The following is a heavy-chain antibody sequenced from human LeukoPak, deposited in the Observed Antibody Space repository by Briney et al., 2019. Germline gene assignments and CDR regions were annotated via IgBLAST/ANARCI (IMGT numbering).Heavy chain of an antibody. Sequence: GASVKVSFKASGYTFTNYGISWMRQAPGQGLEWMGWITTYNGYTNYAQKFQGRVTMTTDTSTSTAYMELRSLRSDDAAVYYCARLSGSYYIFDYRGQGTLVTVSS. CDR3: ARLSGSYYIFDY. CDR2: ITTYNGYT. D-gene: IGHD1-26*01. CDR1: GYTFTNYG. V-gene: IGHV1-18*01. J-gene: IGHJ4*02.